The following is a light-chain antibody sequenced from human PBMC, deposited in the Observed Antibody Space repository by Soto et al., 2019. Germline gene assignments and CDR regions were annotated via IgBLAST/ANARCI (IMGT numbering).Light chain of an antibody. Sequence: DIHMTQFPSSLSASVGDRVTITCQASQDITNDLNWYQQKAGEAPNLLIYDAYKLKTGVPSRFSGSGSGTDFTFTINSLQPEDIATYFCQQYDSLPYTFGQGTKLEVK. CDR2: DAY. V-gene: IGKV1-33*01. CDR3: QQYDSLPYT. CDR1: QDITND. J-gene: IGKJ2*01.